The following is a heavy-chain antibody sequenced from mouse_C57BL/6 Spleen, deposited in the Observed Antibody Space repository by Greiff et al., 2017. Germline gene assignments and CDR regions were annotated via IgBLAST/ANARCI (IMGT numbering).Heavy chain of an antibody. J-gene: IGHJ1*03. D-gene: IGHD1-1*01. CDR1: GFTFTDYY. CDR2: IRNKANGYTT. CDR3: ARGYGSSSWYFDV. Sequence: EVQGVESGGGLVQPGGSLSLSCAASGFTFTDYYMSWVRQPPGKALEWLGFIRNKANGYTTEYSASVKGRFTISRYNSQSILYLQMNALRAEDSATYYCARGYGSSSWYFDVWGTGTTVTVSS. V-gene: IGHV7-3*01.